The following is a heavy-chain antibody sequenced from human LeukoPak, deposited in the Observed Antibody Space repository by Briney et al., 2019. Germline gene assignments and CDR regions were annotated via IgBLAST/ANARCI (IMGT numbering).Heavy chain of an antibody. CDR3: ARVGDDYGDYGGGNDAFDI. Sequence: SQTLSLTCTVSGGSISSGSYYWSWIRQPAGKGLEWIGRIYTSGSTNYNPSLKSRVTISVDTSKNQFSLKLSSVTAADTAVYCCARVGDDYGDYGGGNDAFDIWGQGTMVTVSS. D-gene: IGHD4-17*01. CDR1: GGSISSGSYY. V-gene: IGHV4-61*02. J-gene: IGHJ3*02. CDR2: IYTSGST.